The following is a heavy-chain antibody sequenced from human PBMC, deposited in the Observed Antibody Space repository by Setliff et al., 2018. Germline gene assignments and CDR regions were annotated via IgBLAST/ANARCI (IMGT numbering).Heavy chain of an antibody. J-gene: IGHJ6*03. CDR2: IYTSWST. Sequence: PSETLSLTCTVSGDSISSRRNYWGWFRQPAGKELEWIGQIYTSWSTNYNPSLKSRVTISLDTSKNQFSLRLSSVTAADTAVYYCATRKSSGRLYYMDVWGKGATVTVSS. V-gene: IGHV4-61*09. D-gene: IGHD1-26*01. CDR3: ATRKSSGRLYYMDV. CDR1: GDSISSRRNY.